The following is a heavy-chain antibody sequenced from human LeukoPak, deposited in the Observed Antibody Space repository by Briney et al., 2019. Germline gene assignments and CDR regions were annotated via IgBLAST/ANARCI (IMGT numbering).Heavy chain of an antibody. CDR3: ARRRTYGSGSLDY. D-gene: IGHD3-10*01. V-gene: IGHV4-34*01. Sequence: SETLSLTCAVYGGSFSGYYWSWIRQPPGKGLEWIGEINHSGSTNYNPSLKGRVTISVDTSKNQFSLKLSSVTAADTAVYYCARRRTYGSGSLDYWGQGTLVTVSS. J-gene: IGHJ4*02. CDR1: GGSFSGYY. CDR2: INHSGST.